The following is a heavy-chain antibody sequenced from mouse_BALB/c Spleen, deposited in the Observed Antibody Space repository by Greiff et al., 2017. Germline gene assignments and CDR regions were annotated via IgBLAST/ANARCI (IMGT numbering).Heavy chain of an antibody. V-gene: IGHV7-3*02. CDR2: IRNKANGYTT. CDR3: AGRSPYAMDY. J-gene: IGHJ4*01. CDR1: GFTFTDYY. Sequence: EVNVVESGGGLVQPGGSLRLSCATSGFTFTDYYMSWVRQPPGKALEWLGFIRNKANGYTTEYSASVKCRITISRDNSQSILYLQMNTLRAEDSATYYGAGRSPYAMDYWGQGTSVTVSS.